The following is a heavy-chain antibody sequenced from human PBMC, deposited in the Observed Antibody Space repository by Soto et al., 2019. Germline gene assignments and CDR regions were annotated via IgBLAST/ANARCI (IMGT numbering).Heavy chain of an antibody. J-gene: IGHJ4*02. CDR3: AVSTADIVLLPSNIHFES. D-gene: IGHD2-8*02. V-gene: IGHV3-9*01. CDR1: GSTFDGDAFA. Sequence: EVHLVESGGGVAQPGGSLRLSCAASGSTFDGDAFAMHWVRQAPGKGLEWVSGVSWDRVTVGYAVSVQGRFTVSRDHSKNSLDLQMDSLRPGDTALYYCAVSTADIVLLPSNIHFESWGQGTLVTVSS. CDR2: VSWDRVTV.